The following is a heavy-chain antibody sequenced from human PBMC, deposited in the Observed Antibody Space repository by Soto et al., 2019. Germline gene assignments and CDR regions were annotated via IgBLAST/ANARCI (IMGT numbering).Heavy chain of an antibody. V-gene: IGHV4-30-4*01. J-gene: IGHJ6*02. CDR2: IYYSGST. CDR1: GGSISSGDYY. CDR3: ARDAPLTPFGLSPRGPRYYYYGMDV. Sequence: QVQLQESGPGLVKPSQTLSLTCTVSGGSISSGDYYWSWIRQPPGKGLEWIGYIYYSGSTYYNPSLQSRVTIPVDTSKNQFSLKLSSVTAADTAVYYCARDAPLTPFGLSPRGPRYYYYGMDVWGQGTTVTVSS. D-gene: IGHD3-3*01.